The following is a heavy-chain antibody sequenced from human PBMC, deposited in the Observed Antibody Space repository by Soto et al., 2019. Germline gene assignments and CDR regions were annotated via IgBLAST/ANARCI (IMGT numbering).Heavy chain of an antibody. CDR3: ARVERGTATTVVDAFDI. CDR2: MSHSGGT. Sequence: QVQLQQWGAGLLKPSETLSLTCAVFGGSVNSGNYYWSWIRQPPGQGLEWIGEMSHSGGTDFNPSLKSRVTISVDTSKNQFSLKMSSVTAADTALYYCARVERGTATTVVDAFDIWGPGTMVTVSS. V-gene: IGHV4-34*01. CDR1: GGSVNSGNYY. D-gene: IGHD1-1*01. J-gene: IGHJ3*02.